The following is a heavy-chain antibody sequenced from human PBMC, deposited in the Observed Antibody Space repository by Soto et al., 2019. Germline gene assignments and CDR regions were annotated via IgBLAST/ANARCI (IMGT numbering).Heavy chain of an antibody. Sequence: VGSLRLSCAASGFTFSSYARSWVRQAPGKGLEWVSAISGSGGSTYYADSVKGRFTISRGNSKNTLYLQMDSLESEDTGIYFCSTLPRNRRGSPFNCWGQGTQVTVSS. D-gene: IGHD3-10*01. CDR2: ISGSGGST. CDR3: STLPRNRRGSPFNC. V-gene: IGHV3-23*01. J-gene: IGHJ4*02. CDR1: GFTFSSYA.